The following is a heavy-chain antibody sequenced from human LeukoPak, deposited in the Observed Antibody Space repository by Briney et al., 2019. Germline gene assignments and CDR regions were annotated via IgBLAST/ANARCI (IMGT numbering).Heavy chain of an antibody. CDR2: IYSGGST. CDR1: GFTVSSNY. CDR3: ARAKASSGWPRVPYYFDY. V-gene: IGHV3-53*01. Sequence: GGSLRLSCAASGFTVSSNYMSWVRQAPGKGLEWVSVIYSGGSTYYADSVKGRFTISRDNSKNTLYLQMNSLRAEDTAVYYCARAKASSGWPRVPYYFDYWGQGTLVTVSS. J-gene: IGHJ4*02. D-gene: IGHD6-19*01.